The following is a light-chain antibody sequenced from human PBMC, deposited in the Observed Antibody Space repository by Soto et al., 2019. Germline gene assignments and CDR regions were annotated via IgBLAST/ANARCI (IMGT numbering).Light chain of an antibody. CDR2: DIS. V-gene: IGLV1-40*01. CDR3: SSYTSSSTYV. CDR1: SSNIGAGYY. Sequence: QSVLTQPSSVSGAPGQRVTISCTGSSSNIGAGYYVHWHQQHPGTAPKLLIYDISNRPSGVPDRFSGSKSGNTASLTISGLQAEDEADYYCSSYTSSSTYVFGTGTKVTVL. J-gene: IGLJ1*01.